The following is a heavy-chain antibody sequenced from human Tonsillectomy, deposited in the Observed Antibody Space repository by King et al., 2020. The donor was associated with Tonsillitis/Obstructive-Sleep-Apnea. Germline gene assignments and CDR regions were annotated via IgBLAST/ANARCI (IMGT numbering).Heavy chain of an antibody. V-gene: IGHV4-39*01. Sequence: LQLQESGPGLVKPSETLSLTCTVSGGSISSSSYYWGWIRQPPGKGLEWIGSIYYSGSTYYNPSLKSRVTISVDTSKNQFSLKLSSVTAADTAVYYCARHNVVVVPAAPGGYLELFDYWGQGTLVTVSS. D-gene: IGHD2-2*01. J-gene: IGHJ4*02. CDR1: GGSISSSSYY. CDR3: ARHNVVVVPAAPGGYLELFDY. CDR2: IYYSGST.